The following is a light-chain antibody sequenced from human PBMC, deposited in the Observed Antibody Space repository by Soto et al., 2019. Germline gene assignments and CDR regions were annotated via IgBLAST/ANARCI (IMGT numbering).Light chain of an antibody. V-gene: IGLV1-44*01. CDR1: SSNIGRNF. CDR3: AAWEASLSVV. CDR2: GGD. Sequence: QSVLTQPPSASGTPGQRVTISCSGSSSNIGRNFVSWYQQLPGTAPKLLIFGGDQRPSGVPDRFSGSQSGTSASLAISGLQSEDEGDYYCAAWEASLSVVFGGGTKVTVL. J-gene: IGLJ2*01.